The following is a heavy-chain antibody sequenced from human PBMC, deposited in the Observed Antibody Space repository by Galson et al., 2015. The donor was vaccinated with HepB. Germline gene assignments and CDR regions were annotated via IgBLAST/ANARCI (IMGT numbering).Heavy chain of an antibody. V-gene: IGHV3-48*03. CDR2: ISSSGSTI. CDR3: ARDVYGDYGLFDY. Sequence: SLRLSCAASGFTFSSYEMNWVRQAPGKGLEWVSYISSSGSTIYYADSVKGRFTISRDNAKNSLYLQMNSLRAEDTAVYYCARDVYGDYGLFDYWGQGTLVTVSS. CDR1: GFTFSSYE. D-gene: IGHD4-17*01. J-gene: IGHJ4*02.